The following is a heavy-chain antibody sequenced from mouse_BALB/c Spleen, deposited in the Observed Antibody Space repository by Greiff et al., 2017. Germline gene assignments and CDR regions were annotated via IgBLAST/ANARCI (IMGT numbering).Heavy chain of an antibody. CDR1: GYTFTSYW. D-gene: IGHD1-1*01. CDR2: INPSTGYT. CDR3: ERSHEEDYGSALNY. Sequence: QVQLKESGAELAKPGASVKMSCKASGYTFTSYWMHWVKQRPGQGLEWIGYINPSTGYTEYNQKFKDKATLTADKSSSTAYMPLSSLTSEDSAVYYCERSHEEDYGSALNYWGQGTTLTVSS. J-gene: IGHJ2*01. V-gene: IGHV1-7*01.